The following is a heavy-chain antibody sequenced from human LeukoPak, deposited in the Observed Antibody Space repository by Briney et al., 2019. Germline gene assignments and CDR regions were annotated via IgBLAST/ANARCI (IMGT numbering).Heavy chain of an antibody. D-gene: IGHD3-10*01. V-gene: IGHV4-39*01. Sequence: SETLSLTCTVSGGSVSSTTYYWSWIRQPPGKGLEWIASINYSGSTYYNPSLESRVTISVDTSENQFSLKLSSVTAADTAVYYCARYVVYGSGKYYFDYWGQGTLVTVSS. CDR3: ARYVVYGSGKYYFDY. CDR2: INYSGST. CDR1: GGSVSSTTYY. J-gene: IGHJ4*02.